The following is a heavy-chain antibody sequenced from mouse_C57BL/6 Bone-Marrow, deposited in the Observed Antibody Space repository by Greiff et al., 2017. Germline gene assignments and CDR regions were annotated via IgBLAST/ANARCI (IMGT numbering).Heavy chain of an antibody. D-gene: IGHD2-12*01. J-gene: IGHJ3*01. CDR1: GFSLTSYG. V-gene: IGHV2-2*01. CDR2: IWSGGST. CDR3: ASYDKFAY. Sequence: QVQLQQSGPGLVQPSQSLSITCTVSGFSLTSYGVHWVRQSPGKGLEWLGVIWSGGSTDYNAAFISRLSISKDNSKSQVFFKMNSLQADDTAIYYCASYDKFAYWGQGTLVTVSA.